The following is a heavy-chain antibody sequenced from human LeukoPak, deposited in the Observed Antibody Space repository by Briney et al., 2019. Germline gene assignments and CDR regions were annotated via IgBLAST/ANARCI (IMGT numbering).Heavy chain of an antibody. J-gene: IGHJ3*02. CDR3: ARPDASSGSLFDI. CDR2: IYYSGST. V-gene: IGHV4-39*01. Sequence: SETLSLTCTVSGGSISSSSYYWGWIRQPPGKGLEWIGSIYYSGSTYYNPSLKSRVTVSVDTSKNQFSLKLSSVTAADTAVYYCARPDASSGSLFDIWGQGTMVTVSS. D-gene: IGHD6-19*01. CDR1: GGSISSSSYY.